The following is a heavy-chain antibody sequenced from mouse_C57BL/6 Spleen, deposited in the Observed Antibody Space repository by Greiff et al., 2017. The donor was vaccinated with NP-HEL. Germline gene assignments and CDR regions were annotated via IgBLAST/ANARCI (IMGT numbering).Heavy chain of an antibody. CDR1: GFTFKDYY. J-gene: IGHJ4*01. CDR2: IDPEDGGT. D-gene: IGHD2-3*01. CDR3: ALIYDGSHDAMDY. V-gene: IGHV14-2*01. Sequence: EVQLQQSGAELVKPGASVKLSCTASGFTFKDYYMHWVKQRPEQGLEWIGRIDPEDGGTKYAPKFQGKATITADTSSNTAYLQLSSLTSEDTAVYYCALIYDGSHDAMDYWGQGTSVTVSS.